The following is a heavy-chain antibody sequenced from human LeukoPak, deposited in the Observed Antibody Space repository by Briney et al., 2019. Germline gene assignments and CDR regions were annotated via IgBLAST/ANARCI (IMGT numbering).Heavy chain of an antibody. CDR1: GYTFTSYY. V-gene: IGHV1-46*01. CDR2: INPSGGST. D-gene: IGHD6-6*01. CDR3: ARDTPSIAARLDAFDI. Sequence: ASVKVSCKASGYTFTSYYMHWVRQAPGQGLEWMGIINPSGGSTSYAQKFQGRVTMTRDTSTSTVYMELSSLRSDDTAVYYCARDTPSIAARLDAFDIWGQGTMVTVSS. J-gene: IGHJ3*02.